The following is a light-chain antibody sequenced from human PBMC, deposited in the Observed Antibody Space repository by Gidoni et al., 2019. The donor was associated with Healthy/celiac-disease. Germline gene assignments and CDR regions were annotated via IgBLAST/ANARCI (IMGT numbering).Light chain of an antibody. Sequence: DIQMTQSPSTLSASVGDRVTITCRASQSISSWLAWYPQKPGKAPKLLIYKASSLESGVPSRFSGSGSGTEFTLTSSSLQPDDFATYYCQQYNSYSPWTFGQGTKVEIK. V-gene: IGKV1-5*03. CDR1: QSISSW. J-gene: IGKJ1*01. CDR3: QQYNSYSPWT. CDR2: KAS.